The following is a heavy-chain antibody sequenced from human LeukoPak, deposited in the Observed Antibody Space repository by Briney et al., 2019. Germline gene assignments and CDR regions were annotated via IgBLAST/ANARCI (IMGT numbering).Heavy chain of an antibody. D-gene: IGHD2-15*01. V-gene: IGHV3-30*04. CDR3: ARTVVVAATWDDAFHI. CDR1: GFTFSSYA. CDR2: ISYDGSNK. J-gene: IGHJ3*02. Sequence: GGSLRLSCAASGFTFSSYAMHWVRQAPGKGLEWVAVISYDGSNKYYADSVKGRFTISRDNSKNTLYLQMNSLRAEDTAVYYCARTVVVAATWDDAFHIWGQGTMVTVSS.